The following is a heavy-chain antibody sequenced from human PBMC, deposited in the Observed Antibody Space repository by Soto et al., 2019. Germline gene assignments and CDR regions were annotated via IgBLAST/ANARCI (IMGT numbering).Heavy chain of an antibody. Sequence: SETLSLTCAVYGASLSDNYCNWLRQPPGKGLEWIGEINHSGNTNYNPSLRSRVTISIDTSKNQLSLNLRSVSAADTAVYYCARGRGEFDPWGQGTQVTVSS. CDR3: ARGRGEFDP. CDR2: INHSGNT. D-gene: IGHD2-21*01. CDR1: GASLSDNY. V-gene: IGHV4-34*01. J-gene: IGHJ5*02.